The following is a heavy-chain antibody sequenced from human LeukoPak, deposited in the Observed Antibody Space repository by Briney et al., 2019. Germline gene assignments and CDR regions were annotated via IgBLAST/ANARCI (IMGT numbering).Heavy chain of an antibody. Sequence: ASVKVSCKASGYTFTRYGVSWVRQAPGQGLEWVGWVSGYNHNTNYAHKLQGRVTMTTGTSKSTAYMELRSLTSDDTAMYYCARGGGRDSGRENDYWGQGTLVTVSS. V-gene: IGHV1-18*01. J-gene: IGHJ4*02. CDR1: GYTFTRYG. CDR2: VSGYNHNT. D-gene: IGHD1-26*01. CDR3: ARGGGRDSGRENDY.